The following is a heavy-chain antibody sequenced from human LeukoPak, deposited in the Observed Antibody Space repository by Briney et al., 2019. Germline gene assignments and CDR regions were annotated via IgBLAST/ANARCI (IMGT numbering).Heavy chain of an antibody. CDR3: ARARDYDFWSGYYAFDY. V-gene: IGHV4-34*01. CDR1: GGSFSGYY. J-gene: IGHJ4*02. D-gene: IGHD3-3*01. Sequence: PSETLSLTCAVYGGSFSGYYWSWIRQPPGKGLEWIGEINHSGSTNYNPSLKSRVTISVDTSKNQFSLKLSSVTAADTAVYYCARARDYDFWSGYYAFDYWGQGTLVTVSS. CDR2: INHSGST.